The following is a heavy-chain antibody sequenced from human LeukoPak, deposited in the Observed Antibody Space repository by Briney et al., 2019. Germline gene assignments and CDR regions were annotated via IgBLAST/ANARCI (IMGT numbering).Heavy chain of an antibody. CDR2: INSDGSST. Sequence: GGSLRLSCAASGFTFSSYWMHWVRQAPGKGLVWVSRINSDGSSTSYADSVKGRFTISRDNAKNTLYLQMNSLRAEDTAVYCCARVGWCMLCGMDVWGQGTTVTVSS. CDR3: ARVGWCMLCGMDV. J-gene: IGHJ6*02. CDR1: GFTFSSYW. D-gene: IGHD2-8*01. V-gene: IGHV3-74*01.